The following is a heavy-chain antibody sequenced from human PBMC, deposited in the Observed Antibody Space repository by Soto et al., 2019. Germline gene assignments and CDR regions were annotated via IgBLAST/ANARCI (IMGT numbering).Heavy chain of an antibody. J-gene: IGHJ6*02. CDR3: ARADGGNSRDYYYGMDV. V-gene: IGHV3-48*03. Sequence: GGSLRLSCAASGFTFSSYEMNWVRQAPGKGLEWVSYISSSGSTIYYADSVKGRFTISRDNAKNSLYLQMNSPRAEDTAVYYCARADGGNSRDYYYGMDVWGQGTTVTVSS. CDR1: GFTFSSYE. CDR2: ISSSGSTI. D-gene: IGHD2-21*02.